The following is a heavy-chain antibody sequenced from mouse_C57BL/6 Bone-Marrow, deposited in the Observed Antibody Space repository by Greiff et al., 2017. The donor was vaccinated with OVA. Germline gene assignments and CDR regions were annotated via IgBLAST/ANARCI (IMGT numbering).Heavy chain of an antibody. CDR2: ISSGGDYI. CDR1: GFTFSSYA. D-gene: IGHD2-3*01. V-gene: IGHV5-9-1*02. J-gene: IGHJ3*01. CDR3: TRAIYDGYSAWFAY. Sequence: VESGEGLVKPGGSLKLSCAASGFTFSSYAMSWVRQTPEKRLEWVAYISSGGDYIYYADTVKGRFTISRDNARNTLYLQMSSLKSEDTAMYYCTRAIYDGYSAWFAYWGQGTLVTVSA.